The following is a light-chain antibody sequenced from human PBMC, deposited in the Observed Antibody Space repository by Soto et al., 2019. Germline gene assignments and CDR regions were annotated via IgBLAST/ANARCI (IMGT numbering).Light chain of an antibody. J-gene: IGLJ2*01. CDR1: SSNIGTNT. CDR3: AAWDDSLNGVI. V-gene: IGLV1-44*01. CDR2: GDD. Sequence: QSVLTQPPSASGTPGQRVTISCSGSSSNIGTNTVNWYQQLPGTTPKLLIYGDDQRPSGVPDRFSGSKSVTSASLAISGLQSEDEADYYCAAWDDSLNGVIFGGGTKLTVL.